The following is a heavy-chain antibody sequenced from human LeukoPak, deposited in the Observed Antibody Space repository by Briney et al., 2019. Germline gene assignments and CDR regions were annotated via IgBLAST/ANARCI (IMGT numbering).Heavy chain of an antibody. D-gene: IGHD3-10*01. CDR3: SRGLFSGSYLDY. J-gene: IGHJ4*02. V-gene: IGHV4-39*07. CDR2: INHSGST. Sequence: SETLSLTCTVSGGSISTSNYYWGWIRQPPGKGLEWIGEINHSGSTNYNPSLKSRVTISVDTSKSQFSLQLSSVTAADTAVYYCSRGLFSGSYLDYWGQGTLVTVSS. CDR1: GGSISTSNYY.